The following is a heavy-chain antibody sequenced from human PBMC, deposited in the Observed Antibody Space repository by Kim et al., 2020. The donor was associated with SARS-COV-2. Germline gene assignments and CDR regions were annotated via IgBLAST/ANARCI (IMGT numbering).Heavy chain of an antibody. D-gene: IGHD6-19*01. J-gene: IGHJ4*02. Sequence: FNRSLKSRVTISVDTSRNQFSLKLSSVTAADTAIYYCATTLGYTSGWFDYWGRGTLVTVSS. V-gene: IGHV4-39*01. CDR3: ATTLGYTSGWFDY.